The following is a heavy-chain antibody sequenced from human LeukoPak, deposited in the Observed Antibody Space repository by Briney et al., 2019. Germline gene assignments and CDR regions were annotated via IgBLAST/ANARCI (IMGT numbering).Heavy chain of an antibody. CDR2: INYSGST. CDR3: VRVKPVNMVRGPFDL. CDR1: GGSIGTYY. V-gene: IGHV4-30-4*01. D-gene: IGHD3-10*01. Sequence: SETLSLTCTVSGGSIGTYYWTWIRQTPGKGLEWIGYINYSGSTFYNPSLQSRIAISRDTSKSNFSLKVTSVTAADTAVYYCVRVKPVNMVRGPFDLWGQGTLVTVSS. J-gene: IGHJ5*02.